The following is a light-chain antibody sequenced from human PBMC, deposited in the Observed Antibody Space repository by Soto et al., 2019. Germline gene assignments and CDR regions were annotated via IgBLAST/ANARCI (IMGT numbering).Light chain of an antibody. Sequence: EIVMTQSPATLSVSPGERAALSCRASQSVSSSYLAWYQQKPGQAPRLLMYGASSRATGIPDRFRGSGSGTDFTLTISRLEPEDFAVYYCQQFGSSLTVGGGTKVDIK. CDR3: QQFGSSLT. CDR2: GAS. J-gene: IGKJ4*01. CDR1: QSVSSSY. V-gene: IGKV3-20*01.